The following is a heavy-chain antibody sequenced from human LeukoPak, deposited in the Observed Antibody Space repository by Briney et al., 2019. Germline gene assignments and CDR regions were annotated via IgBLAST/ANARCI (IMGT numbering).Heavy chain of an antibody. J-gene: IGHJ4*02. CDR2: IYYSGST. CDR3: ARDLGGGSFDF. D-gene: IGHD2-15*01. CDR1: GGSISNGVYY. V-gene: IGHV4-31*03. Sequence: PSQTLSLTCTVSGGSISNGVYYWSWIRQHPGKGLEWIGYIYYSGSTYYSPALKSRLTMSVDTSKNQFSLKLSSVTAADTAVYYCARDLGGGSFDFWGQGTLVTVSS.